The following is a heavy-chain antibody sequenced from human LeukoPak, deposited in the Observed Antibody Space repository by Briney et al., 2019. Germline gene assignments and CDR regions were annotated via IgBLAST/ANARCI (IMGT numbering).Heavy chain of an antibody. CDR1: GYTFTSYY. D-gene: IGHD2-15*01. Sequence: ASVKVSCKASGYTFTSYYMHWVRQAPGQGLEWMGIINPSGGSTSYAQKFQDRVTMTRDTSTSTVYMELSSLRSEDTAVYYCASTVLGYCSGGSCPDPCNWFDPWGQGTLVTVSS. J-gene: IGHJ5*02. V-gene: IGHV1-46*01. CDR2: INPSGGST. CDR3: ASTVLGYCSGGSCPDPCNWFDP.